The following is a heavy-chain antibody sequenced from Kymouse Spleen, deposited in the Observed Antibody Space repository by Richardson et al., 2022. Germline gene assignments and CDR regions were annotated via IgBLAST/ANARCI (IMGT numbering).Heavy chain of an antibody. CDR3: ARVESSGFDY. CDR2: INHSGST. Sequence: QVQLQQWGAGLLKPSETLSLTCAVYGGSFSGYYWSWIRQPPGKGLEWIGEINHSGSTNYNPSLKSRVTISVDTSKNQFSLKLSSVTAADTAVYYCARVESSGFDYWGQGTLVTVSS. D-gene: IGHD6-19*01. CDR1: GGSFSGYY. V-gene: IGHV4-34*01. J-gene: IGHJ4*02.